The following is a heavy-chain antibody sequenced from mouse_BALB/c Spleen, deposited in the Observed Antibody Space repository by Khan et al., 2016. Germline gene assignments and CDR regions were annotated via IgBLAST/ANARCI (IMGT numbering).Heavy chain of an antibody. D-gene: IGHD2-4*01. V-gene: IGHV9-3*02. CDR1: GYSFTNYG. J-gene: IGHJ3*01. Sequence: QIQLVQSGPELKKPGETVKISCKASGYSFTNYGMNWVKQAPGKGLKWMGWIDTNTGEPTYAEEFKGRFAFSLETSAITAYLQINNLKNDDTATXFGARWGYDYAWFAYWGQGTLVTVSA. CDR2: IDTNTGEP. CDR3: ARWGYDYAWFAY.